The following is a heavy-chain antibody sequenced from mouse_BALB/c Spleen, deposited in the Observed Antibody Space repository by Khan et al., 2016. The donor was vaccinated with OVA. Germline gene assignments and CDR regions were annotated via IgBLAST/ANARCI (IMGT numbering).Heavy chain of an antibody. V-gene: IGHV9-3-1*01. CDR2: INTYTGEP. CDR1: GHTFTKYG. Sequence: QIQLVQSGPELKKPGETVKISCKASGHTFTKYGMNWVKQAPGKGLKWMGWINTYTGEPTYADDFNGRFAFSLETSASPSYLLINNLKNEDTATYFCARPPYFYYVMDNWGQGTSVTVSS. CDR3: ARPPYFYYVMDN. D-gene: IGHD2-10*01. J-gene: IGHJ4*01.